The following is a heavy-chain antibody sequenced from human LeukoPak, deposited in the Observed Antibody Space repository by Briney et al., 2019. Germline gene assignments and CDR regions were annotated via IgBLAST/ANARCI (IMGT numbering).Heavy chain of an antibody. CDR3: ARRSSSPEYYYYYYMDV. CDR1: GGSISSYY. D-gene: IGHD6-6*01. J-gene: IGHJ6*03. CDR2: IYYSGST. V-gene: IGHV4-59*01. Sequence: KTSETLSLTCTVSGGSISSYYWSWIRQPPGKGLEWIGYIYYSGSTNYNPSLKSRVTISVDTSKYQFSLKLSSVTAADTAVYYCARRSSSPEYYYYYYMDVWGKGTTVTVSS.